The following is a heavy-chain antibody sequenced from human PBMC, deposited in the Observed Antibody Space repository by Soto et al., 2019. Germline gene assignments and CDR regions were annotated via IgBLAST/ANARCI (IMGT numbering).Heavy chain of an antibody. D-gene: IGHD1-1*01. CDR2: TYYRSKWYN. V-gene: IGHV6-1*01. CDR3: ARRWRQGYGMDV. Sequence: SPTLSLTCAISGYRVSSNSAAWNWSRQSPSRGLEWLGRTYYRSKWYNDYAVPVKSRITINPDTSKNQFSLQLNSVTPEDTAVYYCARRWRQGYGMDVWGQGTTVTVSS. J-gene: IGHJ6*02. CDR1: GYRVSSNSAA.